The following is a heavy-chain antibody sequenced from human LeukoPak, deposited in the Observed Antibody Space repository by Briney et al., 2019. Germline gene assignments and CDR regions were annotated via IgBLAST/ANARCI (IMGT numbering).Heavy chain of an antibody. Sequence: SETLSLTCTVSGGSISSYYWSWIRQPPGKGLEWIGYIYYSGSTNYNPSLKSRVTISVDTSKNQFSLKLSSVTAADTAVYYCARSQRGYSYGTFDYWGQGTLVTVSS. CDR2: IYYSGST. CDR3: ARSQRGYSYGTFDY. J-gene: IGHJ4*02. D-gene: IGHD5-18*01. V-gene: IGHV4-59*08. CDR1: GGSISSYY.